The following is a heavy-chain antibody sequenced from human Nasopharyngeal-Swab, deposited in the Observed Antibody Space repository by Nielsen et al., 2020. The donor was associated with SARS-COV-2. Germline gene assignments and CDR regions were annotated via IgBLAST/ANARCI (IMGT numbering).Heavy chain of an antibody. CDR1: GGSFSGYY. V-gene: IGHV4-34*01. Sequence: SQTLSLPCPVYGGSFSGYYWSWIRQPPGKGLEWIGEINHSGSTNYNPSLKSRVTISVDTSKNQFSLKLSSVTAADTAVYYYARGFGYWGQGTLVTVSS. CDR3: ARGFGY. J-gene: IGHJ4*02. CDR2: INHSGST.